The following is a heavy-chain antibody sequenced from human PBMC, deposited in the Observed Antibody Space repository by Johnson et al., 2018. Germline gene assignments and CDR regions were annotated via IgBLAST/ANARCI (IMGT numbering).Heavy chain of an antibody. Sequence: VQLVESGGGVVQPGRSLRLSCAASGFTFSSYGMHWVRQAPGKGLEWVAVIWYDGSNKYYADSVKGRFTISSDNSKNTLYLQMTSLRAEDTAVYYCARDFGYSSGWYSAEYFQHWGQGTLVTVSS. D-gene: IGHD6-19*01. V-gene: IGHV3-33*01. J-gene: IGHJ1*01. CDR3: ARDFGYSSGWYSAEYFQH. CDR1: GFTFSSYG. CDR2: IWYDGSNK.